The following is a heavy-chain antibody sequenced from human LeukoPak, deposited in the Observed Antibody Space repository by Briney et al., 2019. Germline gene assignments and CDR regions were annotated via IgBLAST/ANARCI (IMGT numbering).Heavy chain of an antibody. V-gene: IGHV1-18*01. D-gene: IGHD6-6*01. J-gene: IGHJ4*02. Sequence: ASVKVSCKASGYTFTSYSINWGRQAPGQGLEWMGWISTYNGNSNYAQKLQGRVTMTTDTSTSTAYMELRSLRSDDTAMYYCAKDRWRDGSSSFDNWGQGTLVTVSS. CDR1: GYTFTSYS. CDR3: AKDRWRDGSSSFDN. CDR2: ISTYNGNS.